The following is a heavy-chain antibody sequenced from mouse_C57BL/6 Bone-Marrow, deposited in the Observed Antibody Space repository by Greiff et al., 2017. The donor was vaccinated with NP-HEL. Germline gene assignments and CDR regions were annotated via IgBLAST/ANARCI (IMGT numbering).Heavy chain of an antibody. J-gene: IGHJ3*01. D-gene: IGHD2-4*01. CDR2: SRNKANDYTT. V-gene: IGHV7-1*01. CDR3: ARDYDYVAFAY. CDR1: GFTFSDFY. Sequence: EVKLVESGGGLVQSGRSLRLSCATSGFTFSDFYMEWVRQAPGKGLEWIAASRNKANDYTTEYSASVKGRFIVSRDTSQSILYLQMNALRAEDTDIYYCARDYDYVAFAYWGQGTLVTVSA.